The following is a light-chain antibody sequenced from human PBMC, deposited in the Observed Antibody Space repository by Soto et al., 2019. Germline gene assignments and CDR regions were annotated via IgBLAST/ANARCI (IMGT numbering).Light chain of an antibody. CDR1: QSVRNN. Sequence: EIVMAQSPATLSLSPGERATLCCRASQSVRNNLAWYRQKPGQAPRLLIYGASTRANGTPARFSGSRSGPEFTLTINSLQSEDFAIYYCQPYNNWPLTFGGGTKVDI. J-gene: IGKJ4*01. V-gene: IGKV3-15*01. CDR2: GAS. CDR3: QPYNNWPLT.